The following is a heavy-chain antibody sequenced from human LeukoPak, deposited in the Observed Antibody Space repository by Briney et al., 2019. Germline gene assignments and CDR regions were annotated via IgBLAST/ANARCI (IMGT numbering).Heavy chain of an antibody. CDR3: TNIRGYCSSTSCYALDY. D-gene: IGHD2-2*01. V-gene: IGHV3-15*01. Sequence: PGGSLRLSCAASGFTFSNAWMSWVRQAPGKGLEWVGRIKSKTDGGTTDYAAPVKGRFTISRDDSKNTLYLQMNSLKTEDTAVYYCTNIRGYCSSTSCYALDYWGQGTLVTVSS. CDR2: IKSKTDGGTT. CDR1: GFTFSNAW. J-gene: IGHJ4*02.